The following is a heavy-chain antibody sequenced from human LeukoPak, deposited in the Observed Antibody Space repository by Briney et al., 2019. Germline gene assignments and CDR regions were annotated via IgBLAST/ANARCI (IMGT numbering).Heavy chain of an antibody. Sequence: SETLSLTCAVYGGSFSGYYWSWIRQPPGKGLEWIGEINHSGSTNDNPSLKSRVTISVDPSTNQFSLKLSSVTAADTAVYYCARVGAAAGTSRYNWFDPWGQGTLVTVSS. CDR2: INHSGST. CDR1: GGSFSGYY. V-gene: IGHV4-34*01. J-gene: IGHJ5*02. D-gene: IGHD6-13*01. CDR3: ARVGAAAGTSRYNWFDP.